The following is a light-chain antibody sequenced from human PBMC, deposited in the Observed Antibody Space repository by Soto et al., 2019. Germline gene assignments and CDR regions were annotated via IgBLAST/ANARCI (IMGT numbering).Light chain of an antibody. V-gene: IGKV1-5*03. CDR2: KAS. CDR1: QSISSW. Sequence: DIQMTQSPSTLSASFGDRVTITCRASQSISSWLAWYQQKPGRAPKLLIYKASSLESGVPSRFSGSGSGTEFTLTISSMTPDDFATYYCQQYNSQWTFGQGTKVDIK. J-gene: IGKJ1*01. CDR3: QQYNSQWT.